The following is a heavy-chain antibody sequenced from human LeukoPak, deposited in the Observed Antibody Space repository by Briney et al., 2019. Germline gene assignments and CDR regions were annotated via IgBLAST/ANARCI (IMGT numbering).Heavy chain of an antibody. D-gene: IGHD3-3*01. CDR2: INHSGST. V-gene: IGHV4-34*01. J-gene: IGHJ4*02. Sequence: NPSETLSLTCAVYGGSFSGYYWSWIRQPPGKGLEWIGEINHSGSTNYNPSLKSRVTISVDTSKNQFSLKLSSVTAADTAVHYCASGYDFWSGLDYWGQGTLVTVSS. CDR1: GGSFSGYY. CDR3: ASGYDFWSGLDY.